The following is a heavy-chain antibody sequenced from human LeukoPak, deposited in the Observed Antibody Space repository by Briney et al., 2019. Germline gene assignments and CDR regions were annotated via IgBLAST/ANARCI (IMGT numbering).Heavy chain of an antibody. CDR3: AADLRDYVWGSYRYSDAFDI. J-gene: IGHJ3*02. Sequence: ASVRVSCKASGLTFTSSAMQWVRQARGQRLEWIGWIVVGSGNTNYAQKFQERVTITRDMSTSTAYMELSSLRSEDTAVYYCAADLRDYVWGSYRYSDAFDIWGQGTMVTVSS. V-gene: IGHV1-58*02. CDR2: IVVGSGNT. D-gene: IGHD3-16*02. CDR1: GLTFTSSA.